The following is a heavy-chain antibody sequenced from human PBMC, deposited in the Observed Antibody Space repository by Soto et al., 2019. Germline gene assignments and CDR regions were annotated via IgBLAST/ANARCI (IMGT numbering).Heavy chain of an antibody. J-gene: IGHJ4*02. CDR2: ISYDGSNK. D-gene: IGHD1-7*01. Sequence: PGGSLRLSCASSGFTFSSYGMHWVRQAPGKGLEWVAVISYDGSNKYYADSVKGRFTISRDNSKNTLYLQMNSLRAEDTAVYHCAKGGTTVVTLDFDYWGQGTLVTVSS. CDR1: GFTFSSYG. V-gene: IGHV3-30*18. CDR3: AKGGTTVVTLDFDY.